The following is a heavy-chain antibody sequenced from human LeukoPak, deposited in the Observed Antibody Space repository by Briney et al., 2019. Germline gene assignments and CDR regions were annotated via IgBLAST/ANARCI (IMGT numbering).Heavy chain of an antibody. V-gene: IGHV1-2*02. CDR3: ARDGRYYDSSGYYYVYYSDY. CDR1: GYTFTGYY. CDR2: INPNSGGT. D-gene: IGHD3-22*01. J-gene: IGHJ4*02. Sequence: GASVKVSCKASGYTFTGYYMHWVRQAPGQGLEWMGWINPNSGGTNYAQKFQGRVTMTRDTSISTAYMELSRLRSDDTAVYYCARDGRYYDSSGYYYVYYSDYWGQGTLVTVSS.